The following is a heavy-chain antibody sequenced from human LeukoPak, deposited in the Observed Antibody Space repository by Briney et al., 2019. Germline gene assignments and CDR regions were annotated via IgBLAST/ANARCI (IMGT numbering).Heavy chain of an antibody. J-gene: IGHJ5*02. Sequence: GRVTISMNTSKNQFSLKLSSVTAADTAVYYCARYSGDSSGYPSWFDPWGQGTLVTVSS. D-gene: IGHD3-22*01. CDR3: ARYSGDSSGYPSWFDP. V-gene: IGHV4-59*10.